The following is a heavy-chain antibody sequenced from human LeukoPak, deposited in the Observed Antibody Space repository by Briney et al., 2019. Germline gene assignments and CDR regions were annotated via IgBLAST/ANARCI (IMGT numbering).Heavy chain of an antibody. J-gene: IGHJ4*02. V-gene: IGHV3-33*01. Sequence: AGGSLRLSCAASGFTFNSYGVHWVRQAPGKGLEWVALIWYDGTNKFYADSVKGRFTISRDNSKNTVYLQMNSLRAEDAAVCYCARRAATGGYHFDYWGQGTLVTVSS. CDR1: GFTFNSYG. CDR3: ARRAATGGYHFDY. CDR2: IWYDGTNK. D-gene: IGHD2-8*02.